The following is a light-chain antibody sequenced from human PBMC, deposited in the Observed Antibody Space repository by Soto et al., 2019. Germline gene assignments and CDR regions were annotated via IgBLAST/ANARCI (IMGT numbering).Light chain of an antibody. CDR2: EVS. Sequence: QSGLAQPASVSGSPGQSITISCTGTSSDVGNGQYVSWYQQCPGKAPKLMNYEVSNRPSGVSNRFSASKSGNTASLTISGLQAEDEGDYYCSSYTASSTFVFGTGTKVTVL. CDR1: SSDVGNGQY. CDR3: SSYTASSTFV. J-gene: IGLJ1*01. V-gene: IGLV2-14*01.